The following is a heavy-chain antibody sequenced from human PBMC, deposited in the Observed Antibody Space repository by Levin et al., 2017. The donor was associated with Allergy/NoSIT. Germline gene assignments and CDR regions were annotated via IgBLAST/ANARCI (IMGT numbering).Heavy chain of an antibody. V-gene: IGHV3-48*02. Sequence: GESLKISCAASGFTFSSYGMKWVRQAPGKGLEWVSYISSGSSTIYYADSVKGRFTISRDNAKNSLYLQMNSLRDEDTAVYYCARLTFGGVIVMGIPGDVWGQGTTVTVSS. CDR3: ARLTFGGVIVMGIPGDV. J-gene: IGHJ6*02. CDR2: ISSGSSTI. CDR1: GFTFSSYG. D-gene: IGHD3-16*02.